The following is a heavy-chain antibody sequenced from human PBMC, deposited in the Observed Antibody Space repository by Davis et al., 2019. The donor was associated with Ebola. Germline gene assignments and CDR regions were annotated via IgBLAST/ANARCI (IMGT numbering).Heavy chain of an antibody. V-gene: IGHV3-23*01. CDR2: ISGSGGST. CDR3: ARYQLLGYYFDY. J-gene: IGHJ4*02. CDR1: GFTFSSYA. D-gene: IGHD2-2*01. Sequence: GESLKISCAASGFTFSSYAMSWVRQAPGKGLEWVSAISGSGGSTYYADSVKGRFTISRDNSKNTLYLQMNSLRAEDTAVYYCARYQLLGYYFDYWGQGTLVTVSS.